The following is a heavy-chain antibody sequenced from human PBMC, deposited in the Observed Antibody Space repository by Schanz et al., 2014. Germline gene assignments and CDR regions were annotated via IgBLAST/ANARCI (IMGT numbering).Heavy chain of an antibody. CDR2: ISVSGSET. Sequence: QVQLVESGGGLVKPGGSLKLSCAASGFTFSDYYMSWIRQAPGKGLEWISYISVSGSETQYADSVKGRFTVSRDNADNSLFLQMNSLRAEDTAVYYCAGTVTTYYTYWGQGTLVTVSS. V-gene: IGHV3-11*01. CDR1: GFTFSDYY. J-gene: IGHJ4*02. D-gene: IGHD3-3*01. CDR3: AGTVTTYYTY.